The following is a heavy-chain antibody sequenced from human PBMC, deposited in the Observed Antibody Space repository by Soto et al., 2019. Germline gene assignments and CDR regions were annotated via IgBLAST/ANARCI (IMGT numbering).Heavy chain of an antibody. D-gene: IGHD2-21*02. V-gene: IGHV4-59*12. CDR3: AREDDGGDRDYYGLDV. CDR2: IYYSGST. CDR1: GGSISSYY. J-gene: IGHJ6*02. Sequence: SETLSLTCTVSGGSISSYYWSWIRQPPGKGLEWIGYIYYSGSTNYNPSLQSRVSISVDTSKNQFSLKLSSVTAADTAVYFCAREDDGGDRDYYGLDVWGQGTTVTVSS.